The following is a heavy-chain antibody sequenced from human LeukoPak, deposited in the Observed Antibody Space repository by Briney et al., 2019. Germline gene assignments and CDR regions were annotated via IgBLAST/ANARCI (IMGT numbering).Heavy chain of an antibody. CDR3: ARELSSGYDFYY. D-gene: IGHD5-12*01. CDR1: GGSISRSSFF. CDR2: IHYSGST. V-gene: IGHV4-39*07. Sequence: SETLSLTCTVSGGSISRSSFFWAWIRQPPGKGLEWIGSIHYSGSTYQNPSLKSRVTISRDTSKNQFSLRLSSVTAADTAVYYCARELSSGYDFYYWGQGTLVTVSS. J-gene: IGHJ4*02.